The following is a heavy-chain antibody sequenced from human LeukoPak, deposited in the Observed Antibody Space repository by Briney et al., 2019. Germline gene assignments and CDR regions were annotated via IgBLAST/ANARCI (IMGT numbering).Heavy chain of an antibody. D-gene: IGHD3-9*01. CDR3: AKAASYFDWLFDY. V-gene: IGHV3-30*18. CDR1: GFTFSSYG. J-gene: IGHJ4*02. Sequence: GRSLRLSCAASGFTFSSYGMHWVRQAPGKGLEWVAVISYNGSNKYYADSVNGRFTISRDNSKNTLYLQMNSLRAEDTAVYYCAKAASYFDWLFDYWGQGTLVTVSS. CDR2: ISYNGSNK.